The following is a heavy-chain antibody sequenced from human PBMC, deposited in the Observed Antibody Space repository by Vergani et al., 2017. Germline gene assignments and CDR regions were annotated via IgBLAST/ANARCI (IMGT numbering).Heavy chain of an antibody. J-gene: IGHJ3*02. CDR3: ARECYSGSSDDAFDI. D-gene: IGHD1-26*01. Sequence: QVQLQESGPGLVKPSETLSLTCTVSGGSVSSGSYYWSWLRQPPGKGLEWIGYIYHSGSTNYNPSLKSRVTISVDTSKNQFSLKLSSVTAADTAVYYCARECYSGSSDDAFDIWGQGTMVTVSS. V-gene: IGHV4-61*01. CDR1: GGSVSSGSYY. CDR2: IYHSGST.